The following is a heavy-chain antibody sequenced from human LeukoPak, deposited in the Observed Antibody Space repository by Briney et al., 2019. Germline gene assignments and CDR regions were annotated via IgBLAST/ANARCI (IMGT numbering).Heavy chain of an antibody. CDR1: GGSISSYY. D-gene: IGHD3-22*01. CDR3: ARGHYYDSSGYYYGPNWFDP. Sequence: SETLSLTCTVSGGSISSYYWSWIRQPPGKGLEWTGYIYYSGSTNYNPSLKSRVTISVDTSKNQFSLKLSSVTAADTAVYYCARGHYYDSSGYYYGPNWFDPWGQGTLVTVSS. J-gene: IGHJ5*02. CDR2: IYYSGST. V-gene: IGHV4-59*01.